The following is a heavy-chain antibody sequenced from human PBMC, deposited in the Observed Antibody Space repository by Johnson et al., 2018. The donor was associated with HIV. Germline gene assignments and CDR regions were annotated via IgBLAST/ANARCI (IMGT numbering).Heavy chain of an antibody. CDR2: ISYDGSDK. J-gene: IGHJ3*02. Sequence: QVQLVESGGGVVQPGRSLRLSCAASGFTFSNYAVHWVRQAPGKGLDWVAVISYDGSDKYYADSVKGRFTISRYNSNNTLYLQMNSLRPEDTALYYCARELLGSSSPDAFDIWGQGTMVTVSS. CDR3: ARELLGSSSPDAFDI. D-gene: IGHD6-6*01. V-gene: IGHV3-30*04. CDR1: GFTFSNYA.